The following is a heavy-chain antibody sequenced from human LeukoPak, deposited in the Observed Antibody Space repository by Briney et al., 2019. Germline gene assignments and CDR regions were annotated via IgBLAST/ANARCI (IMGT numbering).Heavy chain of an antibody. Sequence: GSLRLSCAASGFTFSSYSMSWVRQAPGKGLEWVSAISGSGGSTYYADSVKGRFTISRDNSKNTLYLQMNSLRAEDTAVYYCAKDNDFWSGYAQNWGQGTLVTVSS. V-gene: IGHV3-23*01. CDR1: GFTFSSYS. J-gene: IGHJ4*02. D-gene: IGHD3-3*01. CDR3: AKDNDFWSGYAQN. CDR2: ISGSGGST.